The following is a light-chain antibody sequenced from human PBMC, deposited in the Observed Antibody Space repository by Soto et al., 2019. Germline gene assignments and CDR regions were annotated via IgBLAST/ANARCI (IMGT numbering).Light chain of an antibody. CDR3: CSHSASYTFV. V-gene: IGLV2-11*01. J-gene: IGLJ1*01. CDR2: DVT. Sequence: QSALTQPRSVSGSPGQSVTISCTGTSSDVGGYNCVSWYQQHPGKAPQLIIYDVTQRPSGVPDRFSGSKSDNTASLSISGLQAEDEADYYCCSHSASYTFVFGTGTKLTVL. CDR1: SSDVGGYNC.